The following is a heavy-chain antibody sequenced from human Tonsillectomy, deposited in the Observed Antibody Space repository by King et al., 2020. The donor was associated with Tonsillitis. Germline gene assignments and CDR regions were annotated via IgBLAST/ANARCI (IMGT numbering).Heavy chain of an antibody. J-gene: IGHJ5*02. V-gene: IGHV1-8*01. Sequence: VQLVESGAEVKKPGASVKVSCKASGYTFTNYDINWVRQASGQGLEWMGWMNPNSDNAGYAQKFQGRVSMTRNTPISTAYMELSSLTSEDTAVYYCVTGSGSYYGAGFDPWGQGTLVTVSS. CDR3: VTGSGSYYGAGFDP. CDR2: MNPNSDNA. D-gene: IGHD3-10*01. CDR1: GYTFTNYD.